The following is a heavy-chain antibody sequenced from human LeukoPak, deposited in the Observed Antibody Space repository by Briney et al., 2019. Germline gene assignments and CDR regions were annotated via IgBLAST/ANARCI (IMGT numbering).Heavy chain of an antibody. D-gene: IGHD3-3*01. J-gene: IGHJ3*02. CDR3: ARGEGFLEWLFGAFDI. CDR2: IIPIFGTA. CDR1: GGTFSSYA. V-gene: IGHV1-69*13. Sequence: GASVKVSCKASGGTFSSYAISWVRQAPGQGLEWMGGIIPIFGTANYAQKFQGRVTITADESTSTAYMELSSLRSEDTAVYYCARGEGFLEWLFGAFDIWGQGTMVTVSS.